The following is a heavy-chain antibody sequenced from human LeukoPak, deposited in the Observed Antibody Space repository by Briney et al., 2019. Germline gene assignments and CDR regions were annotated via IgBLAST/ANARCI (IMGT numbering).Heavy chain of an antibody. Sequence: PSETLSLTCTVSGGSITSTTYYWAWFRQPPGKGLEWIGSLYYDGRTFYSPSLKSRVTISGDTAKNHLSLKLNSMTAADTAVYYCVRRAGDWAVNWDDPWGQGILVTVSS. CDR3: VRRAGDWAVNWDDP. J-gene: IGHJ5*02. CDR2: LYYDGRT. D-gene: IGHD2-21*02. CDR1: GGSITSTTYY. V-gene: IGHV4-39*02.